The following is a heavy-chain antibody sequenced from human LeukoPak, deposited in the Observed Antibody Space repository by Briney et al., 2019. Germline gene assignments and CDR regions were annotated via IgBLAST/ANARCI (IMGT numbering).Heavy chain of an antibody. CDR2: IYYSGST. D-gene: IGHD1-1*01. Sequence: PSETLSLTCTVSGGSISSSSYYWGWIRQPPGKGLEWIGSIYYSGSTYYNPSLKSRVTISVDTSKNQFSLKLSSVIAADTAVYYCARGWKSRAAYYFDYWGQGTLVTVSS. V-gene: IGHV4-39*01. CDR1: GGSISSSSYY. CDR3: ARGWKSRAAYYFDY. J-gene: IGHJ4*02.